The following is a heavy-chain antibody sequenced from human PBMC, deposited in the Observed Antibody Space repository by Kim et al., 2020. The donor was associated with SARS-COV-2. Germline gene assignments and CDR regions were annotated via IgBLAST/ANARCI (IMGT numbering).Heavy chain of an antibody. CDR1: GFTFSSYA. D-gene: IGHD3-10*01. CDR2: ISGSGGST. Sequence: GGSLRLSCAASGFTFSSYAMSWVRQAPGKGLEWVSAISGSGGSTYYADSVKGRFTISRDNSKNTLYLQMNSLRAEDTAVYYCAKDQMDYYGSGSYSYWGQGTLVTVSS. J-gene: IGHJ4*02. CDR3: AKDQMDYYGSGSYSY. V-gene: IGHV3-23*01.